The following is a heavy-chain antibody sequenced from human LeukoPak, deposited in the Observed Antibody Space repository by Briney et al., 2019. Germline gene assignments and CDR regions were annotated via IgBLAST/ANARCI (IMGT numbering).Heavy chain of an antibody. CDR3: EAGCSSASCLFDY. CDR1: GFTFSSYG. D-gene: IGHD2-2*01. J-gene: IGHJ4*02. V-gene: IGHV3-30*02. CDR2: IRYDGSNK. Sequence: GVSLRLSCAASGFTFSSYGMHWVRQAPGRGLEWVAFIRYDGSNKYYADSVKGRFTISRDNSKNTLYLQMDSLRAEDTAVYYCEAGCSSASCLFDYWRGGTSVTVSA.